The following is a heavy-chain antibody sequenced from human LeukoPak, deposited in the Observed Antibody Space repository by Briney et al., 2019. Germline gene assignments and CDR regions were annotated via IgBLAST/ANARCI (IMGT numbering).Heavy chain of an antibody. D-gene: IGHD6-13*01. V-gene: IGHV4-34*01. CDR3: ARTRRGIFIAAAFTPGGAFDI. CDR1: GRSFSGYY. CDR2: INHSGST. Sequence: SETLSLTCAVYGRSFSGYYWSWIRQPPGKGLEWIGEINHSGSTNYNPSLKSRVTISVDTSKNQFSLKLSSVTAADTAVYYCARTRRGIFIAAAFTPGGAFDIWGQGTMVTVSS. J-gene: IGHJ3*02.